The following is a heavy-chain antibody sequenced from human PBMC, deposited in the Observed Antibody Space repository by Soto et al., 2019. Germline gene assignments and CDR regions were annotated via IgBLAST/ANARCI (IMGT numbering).Heavy chain of an antibody. CDR2: IYHSGST. Sequence: NGRRMIRKTPGKGLEWIGEIYHSGSTNYNPYLKSRVTISVDKSKNQFSLKLSSVTAADTAVYYCARVSGSYYYGMDVWGQGTTVTGSS. V-gene: IGHV4-4*02. J-gene: IGHJ6*02. CDR3: ARVSGSYYYGMDV. D-gene: IGHD1-26*01. CDR1: NG.